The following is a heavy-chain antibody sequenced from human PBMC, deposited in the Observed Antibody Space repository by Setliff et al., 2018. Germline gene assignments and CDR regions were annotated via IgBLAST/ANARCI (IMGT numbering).Heavy chain of an antibody. CDR3: ATNAGRSSSWYPRRPGEGHAFEI. V-gene: IGHV1-24*01. D-gene: IGHD6-13*01. Sequence: ASVKVSCKVSGYTLTELSRHWVRQAPGKGLEWMGGFDPEDGETIYAQKFQGRVTMTEDTSTDTAYMELSSLRSEDTAVYYCATNAGRSSSWYPRRPGEGHAFEIWGQGTMVTVSS. J-gene: IGHJ3*02. CDR2: FDPEDGET. CDR1: GYTLTELS.